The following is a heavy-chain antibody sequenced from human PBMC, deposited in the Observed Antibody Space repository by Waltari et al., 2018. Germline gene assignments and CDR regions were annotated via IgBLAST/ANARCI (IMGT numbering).Heavy chain of an antibody. Sequence: QLQLQQSGPGLVKPSEYLSLPCAVSGDSMGSRDFWRWVRQSPGKGLEWIGQVHRSGRTNYNPSLASRVTMSIDTSNNQFSLKVTSATAADTAIYYCARDRGRGLYLDSWGQGILVTVSP. V-gene: IGHV4-4*02. J-gene: IGHJ4*02. CDR1: GDSMGSRDF. D-gene: IGHD2-15*01. CDR2: VHRSGRT. CDR3: ARDRGRGLYLDS.